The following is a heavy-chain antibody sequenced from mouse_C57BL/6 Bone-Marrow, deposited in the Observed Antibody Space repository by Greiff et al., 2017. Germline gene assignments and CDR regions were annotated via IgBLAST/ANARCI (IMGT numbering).Heavy chain of an antibody. CDR3: ARWITTGGFAY. Sequence: QVQLQQPGAELVMPGASVKLSCKASGYTFTSYWMHWVKQRPGQGLEWIGEIDPSDSYTNYNQTFKGKSTLTVDKPSSNPYMQVSSLTSEDSAVYLCARWITTGGFAYWGQGTLVTVSA. J-gene: IGHJ3*01. CDR1: GYTFTSYW. D-gene: IGHD1-1*01. V-gene: IGHV1-69*01. CDR2: IDPSDSYT.